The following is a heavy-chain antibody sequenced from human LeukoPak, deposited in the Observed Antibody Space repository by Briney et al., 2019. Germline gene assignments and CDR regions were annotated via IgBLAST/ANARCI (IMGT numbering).Heavy chain of an antibody. Sequence: SETLSLTCTVSGGPVSSGSYYWSWMRQPPGKGLEWIGYIYYSGSTNYNPSLKSRVTTSVDTSKNQFSLQLSSVTAEDTAVYYCARGWLAETTVVTPYNYWGQGTLVTVSS. V-gene: IGHV4-61*01. CDR2: IYYSGST. J-gene: IGHJ4*02. D-gene: IGHD4-23*01. CDR3: ARGWLAETTVVTPYNY. CDR1: GGPVSSGSYY.